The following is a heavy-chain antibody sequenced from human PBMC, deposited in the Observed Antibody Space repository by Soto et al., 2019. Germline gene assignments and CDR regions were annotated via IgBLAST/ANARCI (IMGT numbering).Heavy chain of an antibody. Sequence: ASVKVSCKASGYAFSFGFSWVRQAPVQGLEWMGWISASDGSTNSASKFRGRISMTTDTSTHTAYLDLLSLTSDDTAMYFCATYYFGSGSYYRFDNWGQGTRVTVSS. CDR3: ATYYFGSGSYYRFDN. D-gene: IGHD3-10*01. CDR1: GYAFSFG. J-gene: IGHJ4*02. CDR2: ISASDGST. V-gene: IGHV1-18*01.